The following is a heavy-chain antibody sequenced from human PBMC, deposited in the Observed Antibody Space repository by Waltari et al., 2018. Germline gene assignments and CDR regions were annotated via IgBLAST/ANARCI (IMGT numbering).Heavy chain of an antibody. Sequence: QVQLVQSGAEVKKPGSSVKVSCKASGGPFSSYSIIWVRQAPGQGLEWMGGIIPIFGTANYAQKCQGRVTITADKSTSTAYMELSSLRSEDTAVYYCARGGLHDFWRTAFDIWGQGTMVTVSS. D-gene: IGHD3-3*01. V-gene: IGHV1-69*14. CDR1: GGPFSSYS. CDR2: IIPIFGTA. CDR3: ARGGLHDFWRTAFDI. J-gene: IGHJ3*02.